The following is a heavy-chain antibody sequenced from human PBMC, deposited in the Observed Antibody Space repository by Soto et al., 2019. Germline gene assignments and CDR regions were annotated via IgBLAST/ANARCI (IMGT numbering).Heavy chain of an antibody. Sequence: PGGSLRLSGVASGFSFSDYWMSWVRQAPGKGPEGGANIKFDGSEKQYVDSVRGRFSISRDNFRNSLFLQMNSLRAGDTAIYYCVKDGGYCSSATCYSPRNHYFDSWGQGTMVTVSS. CDR1: GFSFSDYW. CDR2: IKFDGSEK. J-gene: IGHJ4*02. CDR3: VKDGGYCSSATCYSPRNHYFDS. D-gene: IGHD2-2*01. V-gene: IGHV3-7*03.